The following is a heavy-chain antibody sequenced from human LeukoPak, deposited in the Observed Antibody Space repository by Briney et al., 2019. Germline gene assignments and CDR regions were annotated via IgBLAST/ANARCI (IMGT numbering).Heavy chain of an antibody. D-gene: IGHD3-3*01. CDR2: ISWNGGSI. Sequence: PGGSLRLSCAASGFTFDDYAMHWVRQAPGKGLEWVSGISWNGGSIGYADSVKGRFTISRDNAKNSLYLQMNSLRAEDTALYYCAKDGAAYDFWSGYYSFSFAFDIWGQGTMVTVSS. CDR1: GFTFDDYA. J-gene: IGHJ3*02. CDR3: AKDGAAYDFWSGYYSFSFAFDI. V-gene: IGHV3-9*01.